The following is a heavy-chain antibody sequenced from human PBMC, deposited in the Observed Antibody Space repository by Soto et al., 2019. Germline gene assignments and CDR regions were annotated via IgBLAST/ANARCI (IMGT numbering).Heavy chain of an antibody. J-gene: IGHJ4*02. CDR2: IYYSGIT. V-gene: IGHV4-39*01. CDR3: ASDTVVDKFDY. D-gene: IGHD2-15*01. Sequence: SETLSLTCTVSGDSISSINYYWGWIRQPPVKGLEWIGSIYYSGITYYNPSLKSRATISVDTSKKQFSLKVISVTAADTAVYYCASDTVVDKFDYWGQGTLVTVSS. CDR1: GDSISSINYY.